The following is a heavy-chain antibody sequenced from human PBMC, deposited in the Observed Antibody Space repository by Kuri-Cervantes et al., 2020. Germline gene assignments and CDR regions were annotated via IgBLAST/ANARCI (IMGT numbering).Heavy chain of an antibody. CDR3: ARVLVVVPAAYDY. J-gene: IGHJ4*02. CDR2: ISSSSSYI. V-gene: IGHV3-21*01. D-gene: IGHD2-2*01. Sequence: LSLTCAASGFTFSSYSMNWVRQAPGKGLEWVSSISSSSSYIYYADSVKGRFTISRDNAKNSLYLQMNSLRAEDTAVYYCARVLVVVPAAYDYWGQGTLVTVSS. CDR1: GFTFSSYS.